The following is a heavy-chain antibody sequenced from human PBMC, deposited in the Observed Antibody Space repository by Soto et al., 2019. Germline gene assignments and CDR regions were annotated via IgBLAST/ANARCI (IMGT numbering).Heavy chain of an antibody. V-gene: IGHV4-31*03. CDR1: GGSISSGGYY. Sequence: SETLSLTCTVSGGSISSGGYYWSWIRQHPGKGLEWIGYIYYSGSTYYNPSLKSRVTISVDTSKNQFSLKLSSVTAADTAVYYCARGRPLYYDYVWGSYRRENVPLDYWGQGTLVTVSS. J-gene: IGHJ4*02. CDR2: IYYSGST. CDR3: ARGRPLYYDYVWGSYRRENVPLDY. D-gene: IGHD3-16*02.